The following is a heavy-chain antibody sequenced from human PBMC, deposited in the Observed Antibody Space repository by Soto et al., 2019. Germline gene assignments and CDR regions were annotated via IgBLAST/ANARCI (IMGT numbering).Heavy chain of an antibody. CDR3: ARGLRFLEWLLDPTYYFDY. J-gene: IGHJ4*02. CDR2: IYHSGST. V-gene: IGHV4-38-2*01. Sequence: PSETLSLTCAVSGYSISSGYYWGWIRQPPGKGLEWIGSIYHSGSTYYNPSLKSRVTISVDTSKNQFSLKLSSVTAADTAVYYCARGLRFLEWLLDPTYYFDYWGQGTLVTVSS. D-gene: IGHD3-3*01. CDR1: GYSISSGYY.